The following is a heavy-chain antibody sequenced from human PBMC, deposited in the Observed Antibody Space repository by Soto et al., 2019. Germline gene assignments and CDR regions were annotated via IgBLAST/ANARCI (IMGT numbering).Heavy chain of an antibody. D-gene: IGHD1-1*01. CDR2: IIPRFGTT. CDR1: GDTFSRYT. Sequence: QVQLVQSGAEVKKPGSSVRVSCKASGDTFSRYTVNWVRQAPRQGPEWMGGIIPRFGTTNYAPTLQGRVTSTADESSNTVYMELSSLRSEDTALYYCARGRGLYNSGRSQLDYWGQGTLVTVSS. J-gene: IGHJ4*02. CDR3: ARGRGLYNSGRSQLDY. V-gene: IGHV1-69*01.